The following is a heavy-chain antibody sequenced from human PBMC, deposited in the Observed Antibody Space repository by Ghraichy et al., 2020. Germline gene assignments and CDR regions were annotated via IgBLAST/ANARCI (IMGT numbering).Heavy chain of an antibody. V-gene: IGHV4-34*01. D-gene: IGHD1-26*01. Sequence: SETLSLTCAVYGGSFSGYFWTWIRQSPGKGLECIGEINHAGTTNYNPSFKSRVTMSVDLSKNQGSLKLRSTTAADTAIYYCARKARFVGIDSGGQGTLVTGSS. CDR3: ARKARFVGIDS. CDR2: INHAGTT. CDR1: GGSFSGYF. J-gene: IGHJ4*02.